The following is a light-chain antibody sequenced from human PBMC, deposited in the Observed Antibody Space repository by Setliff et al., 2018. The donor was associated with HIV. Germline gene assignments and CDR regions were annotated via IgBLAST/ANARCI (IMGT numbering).Light chain of an antibody. J-gene: IGLJ1*01. CDR2: EVT. Sequence: QSVLTQPASVSGSPGQSITISCTGTSSDIGGYNFVSWYQHHPGKAPKLMIYEVTNRPSGVSNRFSGSKSGNTASLTISGLQADDEADYYCSSYISSSPYVFGTGTKAPS. CDR3: SSYISSSPYV. V-gene: IGLV2-14*01. CDR1: SSDIGGYNF.